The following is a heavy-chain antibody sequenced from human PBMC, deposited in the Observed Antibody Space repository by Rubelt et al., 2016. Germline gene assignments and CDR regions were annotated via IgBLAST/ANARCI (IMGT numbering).Heavy chain of an antibody. CDR3: ARCPRFGECDY. V-gene: IGHV3-53*01. Sequence: EVQLVESGGGLIQPGGSLRLSCAASGFTVSSNYMSWVRQAPGQGLEWVSVIYCGGSTYYADYVQGRLSLSRDNSKTTLDLQMNSLRADDTAVYYCARCPRFGECDYWGQGTLVTVSS. D-gene: IGHD3-10*01. CDR2: IYCGGST. CDR1: GFTVSSNY. J-gene: IGHJ4*02.